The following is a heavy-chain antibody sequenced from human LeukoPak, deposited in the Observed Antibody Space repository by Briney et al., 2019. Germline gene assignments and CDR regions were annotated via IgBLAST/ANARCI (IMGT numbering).Heavy chain of an antibody. J-gene: IGHJ5*02. D-gene: IGHD3-22*01. CDR1: GGSFSGYY. Sequence: SETLSLTCAVYGGSFSGYYWSWIRQPPGKGLEWIGEINHSGSTNYNPSLKSRVTISVDTSKNQFPLKLSSVTAADTAVYYCARATINSSGYFPNWFDPWGQGTLVTVSS. V-gene: IGHV4-34*01. CDR2: INHSGST. CDR3: ARATINSSGYFPNWFDP.